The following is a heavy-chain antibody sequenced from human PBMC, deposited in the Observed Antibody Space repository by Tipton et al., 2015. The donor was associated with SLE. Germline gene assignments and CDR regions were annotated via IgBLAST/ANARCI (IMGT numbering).Heavy chain of an antibody. Sequence: TLSLTCTVSGGSISGYYWSWIRQPAGKGLEWIGRVYSSGSTIYNPSIKSRITLSLDTSKNQFSLTLSSVTAADTAVYYCARAKTTAGAFDVWGQGTVVTAS. CDR3: ARAKTTAGAFDV. CDR1: GGSISGYY. J-gene: IGHJ3*01. D-gene: IGHD4-17*01. V-gene: IGHV4-4*07. CDR2: VYSSGST.